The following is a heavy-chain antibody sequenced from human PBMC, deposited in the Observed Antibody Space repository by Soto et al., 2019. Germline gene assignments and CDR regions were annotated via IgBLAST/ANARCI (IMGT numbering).Heavy chain of an antibody. V-gene: IGHV2-70*01. CDR1: GFSLSTSGMC. D-gene: IGHD6-6*01. J-gene: IGHJ6*02. CDR3: ARMALGSSSSIRSYGMDV. CDR2: IDWDDDK. Sequence: ESGPTLVNPTQTLTLTCTFSGFSLSTSGMCVSWIRQPPGKALEWLALIDWDDDKYYSTSLKTRLTISKDTSKNQVVLTMTNMDPVDTATYYCARMALGSSSSIRSYGMDVWGQGTTVTVSS.